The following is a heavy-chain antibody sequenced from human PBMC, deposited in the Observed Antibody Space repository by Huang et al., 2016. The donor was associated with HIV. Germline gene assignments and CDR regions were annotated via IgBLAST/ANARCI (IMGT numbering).Heavy chain of an antibody. CDR2: ISNDGRNN. CDR3: ARAKDTWDAYDI. J-gene: IGHJ3*02. CDR1: GFPFNNHA. Sequence: QVQLVESGGGVVLPGRSLRLSCAASGFPFNNHAMHGVSQAPGKGLDGVEVISNDGRNNEYADAVKGRFTISRDSSKSTLFLNMTSLRTEDTAVYYCARAKDTWDAYDIWGQGTMVIVSS. V-gene: IGHV3-30*04. D-gene: IGHD5-18*01.